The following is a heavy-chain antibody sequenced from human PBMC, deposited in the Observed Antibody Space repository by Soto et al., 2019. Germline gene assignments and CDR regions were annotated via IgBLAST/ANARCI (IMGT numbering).Heavy chain of an antibody. Sequence: QLQLQESGPGLVKPSETLSLTCTVSGGSISSSSYYWGWIRPPPGKGLEWSGSIYYSGSTYYNPSLKSRVTISVDTSKNQFSLKLSSVTAADTAVYYCARLVRAPCGDDDYWGQGTLVTVSS. J-gene: IGHJ4*02. V-gene: IGHV4-39*01. CDR1: GGSISSSSYY. CDR2: IYYSGST. D-gene: IGHD3-10*01. CDR3: ARLVRAPCGDDDY.